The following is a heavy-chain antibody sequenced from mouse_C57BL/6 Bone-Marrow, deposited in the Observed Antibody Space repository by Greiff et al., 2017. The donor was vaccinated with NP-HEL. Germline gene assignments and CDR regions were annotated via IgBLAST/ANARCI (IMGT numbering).Heavy chain of an antibody. J-gene: IGHJ4*01. Sequence: VQLQQSGAELVRPGTSVKVSCKASGYAFTNYLIEWVKQRPGQGLEWIGVINPGSGGTNYNEKFKGKATLTADKSSSTAYMQLSSLTSEDSAVYFCARQGYYGSSYDAMDYWGQGTSVTVSS. CDR2: INPGSGGT. CDR1: GYAFTNYL. V-gene: IGHV1-54*01. D-gene: IGHD1-1*01. CDR3: ARQGYYGSSYDAMDY.